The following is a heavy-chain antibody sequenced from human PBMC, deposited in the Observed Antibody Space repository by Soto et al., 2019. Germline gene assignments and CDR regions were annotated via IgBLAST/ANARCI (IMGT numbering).Heavy chain of an antibody. J-gene: IGHJ6*02. CDR1: GYSFTSYW. Sequence: EVQLVQSGAEVKKPGESLKISCKGSGYSFTSYWIGWVRQMPGKGLEWMGIIYPGDSDTRYSPSFQGQVTISADKSITTAYLQWSSLKASDTAMHYCARTAAAGKYYYGVDVWGQGTTVTVSS. D-gene: IGHD6-13*01. CDR2: IYPGDSDT. CDR3: ARTAAAGKYYYGVDV. V-gene: IGHV5-51*01.